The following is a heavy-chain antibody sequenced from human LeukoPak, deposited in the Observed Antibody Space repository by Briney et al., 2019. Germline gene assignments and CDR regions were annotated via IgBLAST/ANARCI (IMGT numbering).Heavy chain of an antibody. V-gene: IGHV3-53*01. CDR1: GFIVSDTY. J-gene: IGHJ4*02. D-gene: IGHD3-22*01. Sequence: GGSLRLSCAASGFIVSDTYMNWVRQAPGKGLEWVSLLYSDGTTYYADSVKGRFTISRDHSKNTLFLQMNNLGAEDTADYYCVTYGTSGYFFAHWGQGTLVTVSS. CDR3: VTYGTSGYFFAH. CDR2: LYSDGTT.